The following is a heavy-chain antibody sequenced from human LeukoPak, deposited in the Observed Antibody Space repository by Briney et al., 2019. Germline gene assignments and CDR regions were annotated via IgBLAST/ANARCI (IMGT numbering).Heavy chain of an antibody. CDR3: AKDGVAVVGPFDY. CDR1: GFTFSSYA. V-gene: IGHV3-23*01. Sequence: GGSLRLPCAASGFTFSSYAMSWVRQAPGKGLEWVSGISGSGGSTYYADSVKGRFTISRDNSEKTLHLQMNSLRAEDTAVYYCAKDGVAVVGPFDYWGQGTLITVSS. J-gene: IGHJ4*02. D-gene: IGHD6-19*01. CDR2: ISGSGGST.